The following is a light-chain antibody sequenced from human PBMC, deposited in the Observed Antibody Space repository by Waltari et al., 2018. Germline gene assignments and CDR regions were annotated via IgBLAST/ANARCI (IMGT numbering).Light chain of an antibody. V-gene: IGKV2-28*01. J-gene: IGKJ2*01. CDR3: MQALQSPT. CDR2: LGS. Sequence: DIVMTQSPLSLHVSPGEPASMSCRSSQSLLHSNGYNYLNWYLQKPGQSPHLLIYLGSYRASGVPDRFSASGSGTDFTLKISRVEAEDVGVYYCMQALQSPTFGQGTNLDIK. CDR1: QSLLHSNGYNY.